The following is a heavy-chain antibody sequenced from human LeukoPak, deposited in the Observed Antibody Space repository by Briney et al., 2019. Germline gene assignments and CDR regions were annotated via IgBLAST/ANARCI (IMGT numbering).Heavy chain of an antibody. CDR2: INPSGGST. V-gene: IGHV1-46*01. CDR1: GYTFTSYY. CDR3: ARGDIVVVPAANHDAFDI. Sequence: ASVKVSCKASGYTFTSYYIHWVRQAPGQGLEWMGIINPSGGSTSYAQKFQGRVTMTRDMSTSTVYMELSSLRSEDTAVYYCARGDIVVVPAANHDAFDIWGQGTMVTVSS. D-gene: IGHD2-2*01. J-gene: IGHJ3*02.